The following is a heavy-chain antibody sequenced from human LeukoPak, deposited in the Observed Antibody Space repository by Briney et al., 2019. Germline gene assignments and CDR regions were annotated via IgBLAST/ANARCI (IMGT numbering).Heavy chain of an antibody. CDR3: ARARDFYSNLDY. CDR1: GGTVSSYA. CDR2: IIPIFGTA. V-gene: IGHV1-69*13. D-gene: IGHD4-11*01. J-gene: IGHJ4*02. Sequence: ASVKVSCKASGGTVSSYAISWVRQAPGQGLEWMGGIIPIFGTANYAQKFQGRVTITADASTSTAYMELSSLRSEDTAVYYCARARDFYSNLDYWGQGTLVTVSS.